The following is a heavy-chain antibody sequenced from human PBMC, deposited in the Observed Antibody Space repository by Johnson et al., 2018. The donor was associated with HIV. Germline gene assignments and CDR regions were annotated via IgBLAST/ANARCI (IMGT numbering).Heavy chain of an antibody. Sequence: VLLVESGGGLVKPGESLRLSCAASGFTFSNAWMSWVRQAPGKGLEWVSLIFSVATTYYADSVKGRFTISRENAKNSLYLQLNSLRAGDTAVYYCARSDYDSSGYYAFDIWGQGTMVTVSS. D-gene: IGHD3-22*01. V-gene: IGHV3-66*01. J-gene: IGHJ3*02. CDR3: ARSDYDSSGYYAFDI. CDR1: GFTFSNAW. CDR2: IFSVATT.